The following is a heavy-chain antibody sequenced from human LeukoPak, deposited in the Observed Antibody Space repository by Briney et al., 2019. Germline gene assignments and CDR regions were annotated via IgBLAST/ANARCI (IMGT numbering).Heavy chain of an antibody. D-gene: IGHD6-6*01. V-gene: IGHV2-5*01. Sequence: GSGPTLVKPTQTLTLTCTFSGFSLSTSGVGVGWIRQPPGKALEWLALIYWNDDKRYSPSLKSRLTITKDTSKNQVVLTMTNMDPVDTATYYCAHSGYSSSPETHYFDYWGQGTLVTVSS. CDR1: GFSLSTSGVG. CDR3: AHSGYSSSPETHYFDY. J-gene: IGHJ4*02. CDR2: IYWNDDK.